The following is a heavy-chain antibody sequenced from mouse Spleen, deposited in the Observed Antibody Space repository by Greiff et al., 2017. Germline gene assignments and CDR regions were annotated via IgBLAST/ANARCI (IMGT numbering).Heavy chain of an antibody. V-gene: IGHV1-64*01. CDR2: IHPNSGST. Sequence: QVQLKESGAELVKPGASVKLSCKASGYTFTSYWMHWVKQRPGQGLEWIGMIHPNSGSTNYNEKFKSKATLTVDKSSSTAYMQLSSLTSEDSAVYYCARVQLGLFAYWGQGTLVTVSA. CDR1: GYTFTSYW. J-gene: IGHJ3*01. CDR3: ARVQLGLFAY. D-gene: IGHD3-1*01.